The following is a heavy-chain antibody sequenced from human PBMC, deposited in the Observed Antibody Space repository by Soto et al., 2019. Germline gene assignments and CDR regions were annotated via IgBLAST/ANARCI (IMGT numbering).Heavy chain of an antibody. CDR1: GFSFGGYA. D-gene: IGHD4-4*01. CDR2: VSGSGNTP. V-gene: IGHV3-23*01. CDR3: AKGSRGYTNYYFDY. J-gene: IGHJ4*02. Sequence: EVQLLESGGGLVQPGGSLRLSCAASGFSFGGYAMSWVRQAPGKGLEWVSSVSGSGNTPFYADSVRGRFTISRDNSDNTVYLQMNSLTTEDTAVYYCAKGSRGYTNYYFDYLGQGSLVAVSS.